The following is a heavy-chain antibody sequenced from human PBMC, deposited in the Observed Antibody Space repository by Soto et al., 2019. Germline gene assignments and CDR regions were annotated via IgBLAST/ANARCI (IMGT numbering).Heavy chain of an antibody. D-gene: IGHD4-17*01. Sequence: QVQLVESGGGVVQPGGCLRVSCAASEVTFSNYAMHWVRQPPGKGLQWLAVISYDGNNKYYADSVEGRFTISRDNSKNTVYLQMNSLRLEDTAVYYCARGPSYSDSYFDYWGQATLVTVSS. CDR2: ISYDGNNK. V-gene: IGHV3-30*03. CDR1: EVTFSNYA. CDR3: ARGPSYSDSYFDY. J-gene: IGHJ4*02.